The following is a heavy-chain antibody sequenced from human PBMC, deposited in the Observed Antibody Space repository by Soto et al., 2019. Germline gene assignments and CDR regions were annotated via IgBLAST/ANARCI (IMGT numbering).Heavy chain of an antibody. CDR1: GYSFTSYW. V-gene: IGHV5-10-1*01. Sequence: GESLKISCKGSGYSFTSYWISWVRQMPGKALEWMGRIDPSDSYTNYSPSFQGHVTISADKSISTAYLQWSSLKASDTAMYYCAMHYYDSSGYDYWGQGTLVTVSS. CDR2: IDPSDSYT. D-gene: IGHD3-22*01. CDR3: AMHYYDSSGYDY. J-gene: IGHJ4*02.